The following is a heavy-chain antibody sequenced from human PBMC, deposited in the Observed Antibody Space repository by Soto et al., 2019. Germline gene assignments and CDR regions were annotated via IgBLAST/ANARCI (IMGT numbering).Heavy chain of an antibody. D-gene: IGHD3-16*01. V-gene: IGHV4-4*02. CDR1: GGSISSENW. CDR2: FYHTVIT. Sequence: LQESGPGLGEPSETLSLTCAGSGGSISSENWWIWVRQAPGEGLEWIGEFYHTVITNYNPTLASRVTISFDESKNQFSLTLTAVTAADPAVYYCARDLGEYSYAHDYWGQGLLVTVSS. J-gene: IGHJ4*02. CDR3: ARDLGEYSYAHDY.